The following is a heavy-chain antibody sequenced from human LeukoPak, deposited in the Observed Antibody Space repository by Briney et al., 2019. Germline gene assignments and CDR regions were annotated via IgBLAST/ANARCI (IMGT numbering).Heavy chain of an antibody. Sequence: GESLKISCKGFGYIFATSWIAWVRQMPGKGLEWMGIIYPGDSDARYSPSFQVQVTMSADKSISTAYLQWSSLKASDTAIYYCARQYNSETYRLGFDPWGQGTPVTVSS. D-gene: IGHD1-26*01. V-gene: IGHV5-51*01. CDR1: GYIFATSW. CDR2: IYPGDSDA. CDR3: ARQYNSETYRLGFDP. J-gene: IGHJ5*02.